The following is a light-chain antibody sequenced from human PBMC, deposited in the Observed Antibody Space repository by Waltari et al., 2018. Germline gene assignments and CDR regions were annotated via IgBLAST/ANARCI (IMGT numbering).Light chain of an antibody. CDR1: KLGDTY. J-gene: IGLJ2*01. Sequence: SYDLTQPPSVSVSPGQTASITCSGDKLGDTYACWYQQKPGQSPVLVIYQDSKRPSGIPERFSGSNSGNTATLTISGTQAMDGADYYCQAWDSSTVVFGGGTKLTVL. V-gene: IGLV3-1*01. CDR2: QDS. CDR3: QAWDSSTVV.